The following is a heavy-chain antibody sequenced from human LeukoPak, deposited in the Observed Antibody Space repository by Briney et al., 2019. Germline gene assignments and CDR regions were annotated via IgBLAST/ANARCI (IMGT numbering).Heavy chain of an antibody. CDR1: GLTVSSNY. CDR3: AKDTPTTGYHLDS. Sequence: GGSLRLSCAASGLTVSSNYMSWVRQAPGKGLEWVAFIRYDGSDKSYADSVKGRFTISRDNSENTLYLQINSLRVEDTAVYYCAKDTPTTGYHLDSWGQGTLVTVSS. J-gene: IGHJ4*02. V-gene: IGHV3-30*02. D-gene: IGHD1-1*01. CDR2: IRYDGSDK.